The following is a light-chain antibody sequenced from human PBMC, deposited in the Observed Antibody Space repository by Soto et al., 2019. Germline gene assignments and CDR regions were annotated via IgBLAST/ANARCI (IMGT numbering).Light chain of an antibody. CDR3: SSYAGSNKGYV. CDR2: EVS. CDR1: SSDVGGYNY. Sequence: QSALTQPPSASGSPGQSVTISCTGTSSDVGGYNYVSWYQQHPGKAPKLIIYEVSKRPSGVPDRFSGSKSGNTSSLTVSGLHAEDEADYYCSSYAGSNKGYVFGTG. V-gene: IGLV2-8*01. J-gene: IGLJ1*01.